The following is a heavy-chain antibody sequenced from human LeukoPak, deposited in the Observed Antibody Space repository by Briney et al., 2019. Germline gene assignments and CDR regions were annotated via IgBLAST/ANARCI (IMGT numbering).Heavy chain of an antibody. CDR3: ARVTEYSGSYSGAFDI. Sequence: PSETLSLTCTVSGGSISSGDYYWSWIRQPPGKGLEWIGYIYHSGSTYYNPSLKSRVTISVGRSKNQFSLKLTSVTAADTAVYYCARVTEYSGSYSGAFDIWGQGTMVAVSS. J-gene: IGHJ3*02. CDR1: GGSISSGDYY. D-gene: IGHD1-26*01. CDR2: IYHSGST. V-gene: IGHV4-30-2*01.